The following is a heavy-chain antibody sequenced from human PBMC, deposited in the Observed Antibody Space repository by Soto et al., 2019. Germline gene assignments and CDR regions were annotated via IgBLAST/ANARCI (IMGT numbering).Heavy chain of an antibody. CDR2: ITDSSDTV. CDR1: GFSFSNYN. D-gene: IGHD3-3*01. J-gene: IGHJ4*02. Sequence: EVQLVESGGGLVQPGGSLRLSCVASGFSFSNYNMNWVRQAPGKGLEWVSYITDSSDTVHYADSVRGRFTISRDNAGSSLYLQMNSLRDEDTAVYFCARDFGHGYYLDYWGRGTLVTVSS. V-gene: IGHV3-48*02. CDR3: ARDFGHGYYLDY.